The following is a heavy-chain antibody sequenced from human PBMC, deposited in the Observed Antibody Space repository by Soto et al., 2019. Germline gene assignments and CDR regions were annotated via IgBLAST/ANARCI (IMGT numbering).Heavy chain of an antibody. V-gene: IGHV4-34*01. J-gene: IGHJ5*02. Sequence: SETLSLTCAVYGGSFSGYYWSWIRQPPGKGLEWIGEINHSGSTNYNPSLKSRVTISVDTSKNQFSLKLNSVTPADTAVYYCARDIVVVVAAIGVNWFDPWGQGTLVTVSS. D-gene: IGHD2-15*01. CDR3: ARDIVVVVAAIGVNWFDP. CDR1: GGSFSGYY. CDR2: INHSGST.